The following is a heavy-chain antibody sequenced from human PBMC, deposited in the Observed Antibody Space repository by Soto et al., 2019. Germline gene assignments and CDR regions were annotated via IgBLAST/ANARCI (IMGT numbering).Heavy chain of an antibody. Sequence: PGGSLRLSCAASGFTFSSYAMTWVRQAPGKGLEWVTTISRSGGSTYYADSVKGRFTISRDNSKNTLYLQMNSLRAEDTAVYYCAKDPVRAGLNSDAFDIWGQGTMVTVSS. J-gene: IGHJ3*02. CDR3: AKDPVRAGLNSDAFDI. V-gene: IGHV3-23*01. CDR1: GFTFSSYA. D-gene: IGHD6-13*01. CDR2: ISRSGGST.